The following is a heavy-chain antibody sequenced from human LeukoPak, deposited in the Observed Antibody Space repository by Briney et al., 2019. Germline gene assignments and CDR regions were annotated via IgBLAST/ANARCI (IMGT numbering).Heavy chain of an antibody. Sequence: GRSLRLSCAASGFTFDDYAMHWVRQAPGKGLEWVSGISWNSGSIGYADSVKGRFTISRDNAKNSLYLQMNSLRVEDTAVYYCARGGHPRYWGQGTLVTVSS. CDR2: ISWNSGSI. V-gene: IGHV3-9*01. CDR3: ARGGHPRY. J-gene: IGHJ4*02. CDR1: GFTFDDYA.